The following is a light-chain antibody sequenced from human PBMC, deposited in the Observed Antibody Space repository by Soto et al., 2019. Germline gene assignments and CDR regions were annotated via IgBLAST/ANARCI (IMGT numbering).Light chain of an antibody. CDR1: KLGDKY. V-gene: IGLV3-1*01. J-gene: IGLJ2*01. Sequence: SYELTQPPSVSVSPGQTASITCSGDKLGDKYACWYQQKPGQSPVQVIYQDSKRPSGIPERFSGSNSGNTATLTISGTKAMDEADYYCQAWDSSTVVFGGGTKLTVL. CDR2: QDS. CDR3: QAWDSSTVV.